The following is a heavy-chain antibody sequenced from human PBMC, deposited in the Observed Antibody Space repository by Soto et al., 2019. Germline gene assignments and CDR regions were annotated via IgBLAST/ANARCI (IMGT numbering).Heavy chain of an antibody. CDR1: GCSISSAGYY. V-gene: IGHV4-30-4*02. CDR2: IYYSGST. Sequence: PSDTLSLTCTVSGCSISSAGYYWSWIRQHPGKGLEWIGYIYYSGSTYYNRSLKSRVTISVDTSKNQFSLKLSSVTAADTAVYYCARDPSPYYDFWSGYYPYGMDVWGQGTTVT. D-gene: IGHD3-3*01. J-gene: IGHJ6*02. CDR3: ARDPSPYYDFWSGYYPYGMDV.